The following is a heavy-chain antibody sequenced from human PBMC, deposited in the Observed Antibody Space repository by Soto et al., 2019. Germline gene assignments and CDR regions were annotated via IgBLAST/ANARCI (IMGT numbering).Heavy chain of an antibody. V-gene: IGHV5-10-1*01. CDR3: ARLSRYYDSNYYYYVLDV. D-gene: IGHD3-22*01. Sequence: GESLKISCKGSGYSFTSYWISWVRQMPGKGLEWMGRIDPSDSYTNYSPSFQGHVTISADKSISTAYLQWSSLKASDTAMYYCARLSRYYDSNYYYYVLDVWGQGTTVTVSS. J-gene: IGHJ6*02. CDR1: GYSFTSYW. CDR2: IDPSDSYT.